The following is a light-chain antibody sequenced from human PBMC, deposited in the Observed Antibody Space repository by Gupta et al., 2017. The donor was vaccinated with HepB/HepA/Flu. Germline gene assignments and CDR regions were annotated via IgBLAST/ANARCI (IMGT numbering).Light chain of an antibody. Sequence: ELVLTQSPATLSLSPGERATLSCRASQSVSSYLAWYQQKPGQAPRLLIYDASNRATGIPARFSGSGSGTDCTLTISSLEPEDFAVYYCQQRSNWSITFGQGTRLEIK. J-gene: IGKJ5*01. CDR1: QSVSSY. CDR2: DAS. V-gene: IGKV3-11*01. CDR3: QQRSNWSIT.